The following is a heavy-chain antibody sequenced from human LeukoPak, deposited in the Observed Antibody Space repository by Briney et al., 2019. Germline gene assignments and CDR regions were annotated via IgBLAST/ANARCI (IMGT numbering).Heavy chain of an antibody. J-gene: IGHJ6*03. CDR2: INHSGST. V-gene: IGHV4-34*01. Sequence: PPETLSLTRAVYGGSFSGYYWSWIRQPPGKGRGWSGEINHSGSTNYNPSLKSWVAISVDTSKSQFSLKLSSVTAADTAVYYCARGSAPRYYYYYYMDVWGKGTTVTVSS. CDR3: ARGSAPRYYYYYYMDV. D-gene: IGHD6-6*01. CDR1: GGSFSGYY.